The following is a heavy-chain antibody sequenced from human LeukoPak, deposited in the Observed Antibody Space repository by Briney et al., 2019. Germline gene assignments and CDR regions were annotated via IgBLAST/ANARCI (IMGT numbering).Heavy chain of an antibody. Sequence: GGSLRLSCAASGFTFSSYAMSWVRQTPGKGLEWVSAISGSGGSTYYADSVKGRFTISRDNSKNTLYLQMNSLKTEDTAVYYCTSPRGGYYSYWGQGTLVTVSS. CDR3: TSPRGGYYSY. J-gene: IGHJ4*02. CDR2: ISGSGGST. V-gene: IGHV3-23*01. CDR1: GFTFSSYA. D-gene: IGHD3-22*01.